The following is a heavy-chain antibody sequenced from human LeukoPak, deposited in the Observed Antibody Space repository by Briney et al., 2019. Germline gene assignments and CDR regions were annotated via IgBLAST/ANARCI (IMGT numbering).Heavy chain of an antibody. CDR2: IHPSGST. CDR1: GDSISSYY. J-gene: IGHJ4*02. V-gene: IGHV4-4*07. CDR3: ARGPPPDFDY. Sequence: SETLSLTCTVSGDSISSYYWSWIRQPARQGLEWIGRIHPSGSTNYNPSLKSRVTLSVDTSKNQFSLKLSSVTAADTAVYYCARGPPPDFDYWGRGTLVTVSS.